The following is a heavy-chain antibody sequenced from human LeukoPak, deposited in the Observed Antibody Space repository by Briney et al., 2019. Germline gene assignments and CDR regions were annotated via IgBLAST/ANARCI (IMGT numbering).Heavy chain of an antibody. V-gene: IGHV4-59*01. CDR3: ASLSHYYDSSGYLNNWFDP. CDR2: IYHSGTS. J-gene: IGHJ5*02. CDR1: GGSISSYY. D-gene: IGHD3-22*01. Sequence: SETLSLTCTVSGGSISSYYWSWIRQPPGKGLEWIGYIYHSGTSNYNPSLKSRVTISLDTSKKQFSLKLSSVTAADTAVYYCASLSHYYDSSGYLNNWFDPWGQGTLVTVAS.